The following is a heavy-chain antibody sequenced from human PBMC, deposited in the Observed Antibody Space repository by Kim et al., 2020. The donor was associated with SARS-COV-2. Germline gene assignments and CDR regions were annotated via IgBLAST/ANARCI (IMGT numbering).Heavy chain of an antibody. J-gene: IGHJ3*02. V-gene: IGHV1-18*01. CDR2: ISAYNGNT. D-gene: IGHD6-13*01. CDR1: GYTFTSYG. Sequence: ASVKVSCKASGYTFTSYGISWVRQAPGQGLEWMGWISAYNGNTNYAQKLQGRVTMTTDTSTSTAYMELRSLRSDDTAVYYCAREIWGQQLVLGAFDIWGQGTMVTVSS. CDR3: AREIWGQQLVLGAFDI.